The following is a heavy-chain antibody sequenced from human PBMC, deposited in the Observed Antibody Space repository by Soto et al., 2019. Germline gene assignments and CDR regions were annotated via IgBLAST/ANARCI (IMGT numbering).Heavy chain of an antibody. Sequence: SLALTWTVSGITVCRNAMHWIRQPPEKGVEWVSGINWKSDIGYADSVNGRFTIFRDNAENTLYPQMNSLRAEDTALYYCAMSQDRGCCTRYVYCGHGHPVPVSS. J-gene: IGHJ4*01. CDR3: AMSQDRGCCTRYVY. CDR2: INWKSDI. D-gene: IGHD2-8*01. CDR1: GITVCRNA. V-gene: IGHV3-9*01.